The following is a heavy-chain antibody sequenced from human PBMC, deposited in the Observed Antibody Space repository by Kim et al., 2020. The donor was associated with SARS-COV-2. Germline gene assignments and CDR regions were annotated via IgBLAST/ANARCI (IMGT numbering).Heavy chain of an antibody. Sequence: ADTVKGRFTISQDTSRNTLYLQMNSLRAGDTAVYYCGKALGGCGGYCYTYWGQGTLVTVSS. V-gene: IGHV3-23*01. D-gene: IGHD2-21*01. CDR3: GKALGGCGGYCYTY. J-gene: IGHJ4*02.